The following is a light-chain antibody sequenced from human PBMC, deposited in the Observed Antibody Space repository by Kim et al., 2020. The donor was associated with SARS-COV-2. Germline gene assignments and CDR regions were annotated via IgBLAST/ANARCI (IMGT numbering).Light chain of an antibody. J-gene: IGKJ3*01. V-gene: IGKV1-39*01. CDR2: AAS. CDR1: QSISSH. CDR3: QQSYITPFS. Sequence: AAVGDRVTIPCRTTQSISSHLNWYQQKPGSAPKLLISAASTLQGGGPSRFSGSGSETDFTLTISSLQPEDFATYFCQQSYITPFSFGPGTKVDIK.